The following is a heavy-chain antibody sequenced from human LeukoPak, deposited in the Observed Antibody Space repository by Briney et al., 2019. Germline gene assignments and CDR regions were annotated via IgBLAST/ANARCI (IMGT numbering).Heavy chain of an antibody. V-gene: IGHV1-18*01. CDR1: GYTFTSYG. Sequence: GASVKVSCKASGYTFTSYGISWVRRAPGQGLEWVGWISANNGDTDYAQKFQARVTMTTDTSTSTAYMELRSLRSDDTAVYYCARESHVSREDSWGQGTLVTVSS. CDR3: ARESHVSREDS. CDR2: ISANNGDT. D-gene: IGHD1-26*01. J-gene: IGHJ4*02.